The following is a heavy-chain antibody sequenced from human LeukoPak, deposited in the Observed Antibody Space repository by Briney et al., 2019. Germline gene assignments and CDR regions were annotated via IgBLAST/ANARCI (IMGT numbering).Heavy chain of an antibody. CDR2: INPNSGGT. CDR3: GRPPPPIAALLYYYGMDV. V-gene: IGHV1-2*02. Sequence: GASVKVSCKASGYTFTGYYMHWVRQAPGQGLEWMGWINPNSGGTNYAQKFQGRVTMTRDTSISTAYMELSRLRSDDTAVYYCGRPPPPIAALLYYYGMDVWGQGTTVTVSS. D-gene: IGHD6-6*01. CDR1: GYTFTGYY. J-gene: IGHJ6*02.